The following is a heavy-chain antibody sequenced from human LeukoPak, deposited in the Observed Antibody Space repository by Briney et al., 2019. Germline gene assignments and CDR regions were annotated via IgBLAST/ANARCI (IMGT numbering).Heavy chain of an antibody. Sequence: ASVKVSCKASGYTFTGYYMHWVRQAPGQGLEWMGWINPNSGGTNYAQKFQGRVTMTRDTSISTAYMELSSLRSDDTAVYYCARDPYGTWYFDLWGRGTLVTVSS. CDR2: INPNSGGT. CDR3: ARDPYGTWYFDL. CDR1: GYTFTGYY. V-gene: IGHV1-2*02. J-gene: IGHJ2*01. D-gene: IGHD3-10*01.